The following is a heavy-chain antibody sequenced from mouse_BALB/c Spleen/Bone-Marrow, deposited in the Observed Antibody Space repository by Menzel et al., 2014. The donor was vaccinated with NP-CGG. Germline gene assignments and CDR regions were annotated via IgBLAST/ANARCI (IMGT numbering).Heavy chain of an antibody. CDR1: GYTFTNYW. V-gene: IGHV1-63*02. CDR2: IYPGGGYT. J-gene: IGHJ1*01. Sequence: VQGVESGAELVRPGTSVKISCKASGYTFTNYWLGWVKQRPGHGLELIGDIYPGGGYTNYNEKFKGKATLTADTSSSTAYMQLSSLTSEGSAVYFCAREVRRYFDVWGAGTTVTVSS. D-gene: IGHD2-14*01. CDR3: AREVRRYFDV.